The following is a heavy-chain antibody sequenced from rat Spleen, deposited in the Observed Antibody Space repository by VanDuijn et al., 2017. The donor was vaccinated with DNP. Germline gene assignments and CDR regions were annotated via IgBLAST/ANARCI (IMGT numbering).Heavy chain of an antibody. Sequence: VQLKESGPGLVQPSQTLSLTCTVSGFSLTSYHVHWVRQAPKKGLEWVATVSYDGSSTYYRDSVKGRFTISRDNAKNTLYLQMDSLRSEDTATYYCTKPASYGGFWFAHWGQGVTVTVSS. CDR1: GFSLTSYH. J-gene: IGHJ2*01. V-gene: IGHV5-7*01. D-gene: IGHD1-11*01. CDR3: TKPASYGGFWFAH. CDR2: VSYDGSST.